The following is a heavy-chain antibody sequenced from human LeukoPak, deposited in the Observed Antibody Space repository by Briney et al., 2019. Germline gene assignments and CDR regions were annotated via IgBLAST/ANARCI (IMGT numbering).Heavy chain of an antibody. CDR2: IDHSGST. V-gene: IGHV4-34*01. CDR1: GGSFSGYY. Sequence: PSETLSLTCAVYGGSFSGYYWSWIRQPPGKGLEWIGEIDHSGSTNYNPSLKSRVTISVDTSKNQFSLKLSSVTAADTAVYYCASPPGSGMDWGQGTLVTVSS. D-gene: IGHD3-10*01. J-gene: IGHJ4*02. CDR3: ASPPGSGMD.